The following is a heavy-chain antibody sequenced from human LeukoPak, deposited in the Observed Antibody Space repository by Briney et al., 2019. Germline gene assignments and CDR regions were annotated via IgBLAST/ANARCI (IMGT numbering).Heavy chain of an antibody. D-gene: IGHD3-10*01. V-gene: IGHV3-9*01. Sequence: GGSLRRSCATSGFTFNHFAMHWVRQPLGKGLEWVSGVSWNGGTIGYADSVKGRFIISRDNAMKSVALQMNSLRPDDTALYYCVIDRQYYASGMGRGPDYRGQGILVTVSS. CDR3: VIDRQYYASGMGRGPDY. CDR2: VSWNGGTI. CDR1: GFTFNHFA. J-gene: IGHJ4*02.